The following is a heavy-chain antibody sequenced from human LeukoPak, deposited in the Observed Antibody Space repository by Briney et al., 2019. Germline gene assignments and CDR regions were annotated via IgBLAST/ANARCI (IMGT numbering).Heavy chain of an antibody. V-gene: IGHV1-18*01. CDR2: ISAYNGNT. CDR1: GYTFTSYG. Sequence: ASVKVSCKASGYTFTSYGISWVRQAPGQGLEWMGWISAYNGNTNYAQKLQGRVTTTTDTSTSTAYMELRSLRSDDTAVYYCARHQKNHCSGGSCYWFDPWGQGTLVTVSS. J-gene: IGHJ5*02. D-gene: IGHD2-15*01. CDR3: ARHQKNHCSGGSCYWFDP.